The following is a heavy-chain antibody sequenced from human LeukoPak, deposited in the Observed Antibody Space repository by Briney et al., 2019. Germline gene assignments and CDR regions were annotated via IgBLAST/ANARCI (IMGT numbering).Heavy chain of an antibody. Sequence: GGSLRLSCAASGFTFSSYSMNWVRQAPGKGLEWVSYISSSSSTIYYADSVKGRLTISRDNAKNSLYLQMNSLRDEDTAVYYCAREGSYGLGYYYYYYGMDVWGQGTTVTVSS. CDR1: GFTFSSYS. CDR2: ISSSSSTI. J-gene: IGHJ6*02. CDR3: AREGSYGLGYYYYYYGMDV. D-gene: IGHD5-18*01. V-gene: IGHV3-48*02.